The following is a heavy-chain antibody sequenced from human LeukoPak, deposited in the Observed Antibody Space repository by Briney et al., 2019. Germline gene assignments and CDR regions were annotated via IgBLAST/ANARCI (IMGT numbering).Heavy chain of an antibody. J-gene: IGHJ5*02. V-gene: IGHV3-23*01. CDR1: GFIFSNYA. Sequence: GGSLRLSCAASGFIFSNYAMSWVRQAPGEGLEWVSAISGSGGSTYYADYVKGRFTISRDKSTYTLYLQMDSLRAEDTAVYYCTKDSSYDSSGFTFDPWGQGTLVTVSS. CDR2: ISGSGGST. CDR3: TKDSSYDSSGFTFDP. D-gene: IGHD3-22*01.